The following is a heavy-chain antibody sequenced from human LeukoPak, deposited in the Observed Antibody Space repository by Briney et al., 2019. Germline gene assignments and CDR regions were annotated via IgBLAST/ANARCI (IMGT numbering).Heavy chain of an antibody. CDR2: IYSGGST. Sequence: GGSLRLSCAASGFTVSSNYMSWVRQAPGKGLEWVSIIYSGGSTYYADSVKGRFTISRDNSKNRLYFQMNSLRAEDTAVYYCARVWGGDYGDTLFDYWGQGTLVTVSS. J-gene: IGHJ4*02. D-gene: IGHD4-17*01. CDR3: ARVWGGDYGDTLFDY. V-gene: IGHV3-53*01. CDR1: GFTVSSNY.